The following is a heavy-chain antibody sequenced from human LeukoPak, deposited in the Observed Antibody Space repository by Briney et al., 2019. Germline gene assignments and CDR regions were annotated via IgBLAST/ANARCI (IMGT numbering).Heavy chain of an antibody. CDR2: IRSKDNDGTT. Sequence: PGGSLRLSCTASGFTFGDYGISWVRQAPGKGLEWLGFIRSKDNDGTTDYAASVKGRFIISRDDSKSVAYQQMNDLKTEDTAVYYCTRDRWGGDYISRGMDVWGKGTTVTISS. J-gene: IGHJ6*04. V-gene: IGHV3-49*04. CDR3: TRDRWGGDYISRGMDV. D-gene: IGHD4-17*01. CDR1: GFTFGDYG.